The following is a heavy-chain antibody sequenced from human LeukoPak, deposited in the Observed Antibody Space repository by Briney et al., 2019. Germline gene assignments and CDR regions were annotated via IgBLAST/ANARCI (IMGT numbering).Heavy chain of an antibody. CDR1: GFTFSSYA. CDR2: ISGSGGST. Sequence: TGGSLRLSCAASGFTFSSYAMSWVRQAPGKGLEWVSAISGSGGSTYYADSVKGRFTISRDNSKNTLYLQMNSLRAEDTAVYYCAKGTNYGDYVDFQHWGQGTLVTVSS. J-gene: IGHJ1*01. CDR3: AKGTNYGDYVDFQH. D-gene: IGHD4-17*01. V-gene: IGHV3-23*01.